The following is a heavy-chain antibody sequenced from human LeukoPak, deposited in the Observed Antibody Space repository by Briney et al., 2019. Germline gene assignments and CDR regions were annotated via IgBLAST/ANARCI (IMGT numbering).Heavy chain of an antibody. Sequence: ASVKVSCKASGYTFTSYGISWVRQAPGQGLEWMGWISAYNGNTNYAQKLQGRVTMTTDTSTSTAYMELRSLRSDDTAVYYCARECPYWLELEAYDAFDIWGQGTMVTVSS. CDR2: ISAYNGNT. V-gene: IGHV1-18*01. D-gene: IGHD1-7*01. CDR3: ARECPYWLELEAYDAFDI. J-gene: IGHJ3*02. CDR1: GYTFTSYG.